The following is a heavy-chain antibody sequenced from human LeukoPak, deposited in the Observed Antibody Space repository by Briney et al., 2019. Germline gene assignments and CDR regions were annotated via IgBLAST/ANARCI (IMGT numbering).Heavy chain of an antibody. J-gene: IGHJ4*02. D-gene: IGHD3-9*01. CDR1: GFTFSSYA. CDR3: AKDLKVKPPSPPFEY. Sequence: GGSLRLSCAASGFTFSSYAMSWVRQAPGEGVEWVSAISSSGGSTYSADSLKGRSTNSTDPSNNTLYLQMNSPTAEDTAVYYRAKDLKVKPPSPPFEYWGQGTLVTVSS. V-gene: IGHV3-23*01. CDR2: ISSSGGST.